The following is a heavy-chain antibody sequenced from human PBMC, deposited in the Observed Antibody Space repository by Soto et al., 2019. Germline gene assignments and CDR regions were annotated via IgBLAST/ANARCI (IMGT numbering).Heavy chain of an antibody. D-gene: IGHD2-15*01. Sequence: GASVKVSCKASGGTFSSYAISWVRQAPGQGLEWMGGIIPIFGTANYAQKFQGRVTITADESTSTAYMELSSLRSEDTAVYYCAREGDCSGGSCLFDPWGQGTLVTVSS. V-gene: IGHV1-69*13. CDR1: GGTFSSYA. CDR3: AREGDCSGGSCLFDP. CDR2: IIPIFGTA. J-gene: IGHJ5*02.